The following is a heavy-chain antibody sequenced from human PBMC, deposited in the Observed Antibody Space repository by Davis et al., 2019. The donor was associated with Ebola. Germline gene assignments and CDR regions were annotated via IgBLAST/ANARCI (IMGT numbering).Heavy chain of an antibody. Sequence: SETLSLTCTVSGGSISSSSYYWGWIRQPPGKGLEWIGSIYYSGSTYYNPSLKSRVTISVDTSKNQFSLKLSSVTAADTAVYYCARRRQGLEVAFDIWGQGTLVTVSS. CDR2: IYYSGST. J-gene: IGHJ3*02. V-gene: IGHV4-39*01. CDR3: ARRRQGLEVAFDI. CDR1: GGSISSSSYY.